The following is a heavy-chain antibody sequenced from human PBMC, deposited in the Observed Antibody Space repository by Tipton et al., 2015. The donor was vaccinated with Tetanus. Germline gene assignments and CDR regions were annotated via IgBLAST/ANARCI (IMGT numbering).Heavy chain of an antibody. CDR2: IWFDGSKT. Sequence: SLRLSCAASGFTLRRYGMHWVRQAPGKGLEWVAIIWFDGSKTYYADSVKGRFTISRDNSKNTLSLQMNSLRPDDTGVYFCARLNSGSYPGWFDPWGQGTRLTVSS. CDR1: GFTLRRYG. CDR3: ARLNSGSYPGWFDP. J-gene: IGHJ5*02. D-gene: IGHD1-26*01. V-gene: IGHV3-33*01.